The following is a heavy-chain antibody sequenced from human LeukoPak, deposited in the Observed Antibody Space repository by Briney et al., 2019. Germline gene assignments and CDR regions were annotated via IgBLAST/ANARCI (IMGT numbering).Heavy chain of an antibody. J-gene: IGHJ4*02. Sequence: AESLQIFSKGAGCCITSYWIVSVGQLAGKGLEWMGIIYPGDSDTRYSPSVQGQVTISADKSISTAYLQWSSLKASDTAMYYCARHPGYSYGYTSSDYWGQGTLVTVSA. V-gene: IGHV5-51*01. CDR3: ARHPGYSYGYTSSDY. D-gene: IGHD5-18*01. CDR2: IYPGDSDT. CDR1: GCCITSYW.